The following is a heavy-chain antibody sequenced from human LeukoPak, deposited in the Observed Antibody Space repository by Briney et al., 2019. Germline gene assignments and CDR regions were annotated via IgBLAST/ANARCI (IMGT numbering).Heavy chain of an antibody. D-gene: IGHD6-13*01. V-gene: IGHV3-23*01. J-gene: IGHJ4*02. CDR2: IRGSGGST. Sequence: GGSLRLSCAASGFTFSSYAMSWVRQAPGKGLEWVSAIRGSGGSTSYADSVKGRFTISRDNSRNTLYLQMNSLTAEDTAIYYCANSIAAARGYYFDYWGQGTLVTVSS. CDR3: ANSIAAARGYYFDY. CDR1: GFTFSSYA.